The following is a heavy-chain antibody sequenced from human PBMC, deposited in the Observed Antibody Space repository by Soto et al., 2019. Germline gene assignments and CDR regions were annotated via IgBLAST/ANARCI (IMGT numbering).Heavy chain of an antibody. CDR1: EFTFW. CDR2: INRDGSTA. Sequence: PGGSLRLSCEASEFTFWMHWVRQAPGKGLVWVSRINRDGSTADYADFVKGRFTISRDSAKNTVYLQMNSLRDEDTAVYYCARALTYGGSYLQAFDVWGQGTMVTVS. CDR3: ARALTYGGSYLQAFDV. D-gene: IGHD3-10*01. J-gene: IGHJ3*01. V-gene: IGHV3-74*01.